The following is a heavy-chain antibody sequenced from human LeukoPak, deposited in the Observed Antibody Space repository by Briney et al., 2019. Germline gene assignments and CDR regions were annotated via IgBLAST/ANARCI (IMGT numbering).Heavy chain of an antibody. CDR3: ARAPAFKELDNGYSFDY. CDR1: GGSICSYY. Sequence: PSETLSLTCTVSGGSICSYYWSWIRQPPGKGLEWIGYIYYSGSTNYNPSLKSRVTISVDTSKNQFSLKLSSVTAADTAVYYCARAPAFKELDNGYSFDYWGQGTLVTVSS. V-gene: IGHV4-59*01. CDR2: IYYSGST. J-gene: IGHJ4*02. D-gene: IGHD5-18*01.